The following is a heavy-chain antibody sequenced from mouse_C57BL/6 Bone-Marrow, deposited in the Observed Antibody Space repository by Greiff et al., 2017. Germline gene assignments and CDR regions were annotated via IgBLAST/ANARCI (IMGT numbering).Heavy chain of an antibody. CDR3: ARETAAWFAY. CDR1: GYTFTDYY. CDR2: INPYNGGT. J-gene: IGHJ3*01. V-gene: IGHV1-19*01. Sequence: EVKLVESGPVLVKPGASVKMSCKASGYTFTDYYMNWVKQSHGKSLEWIGVINPYNGGTSYNQKFKGKATLTVDKSSSTAYMELNSLTSEDSAVYYCARETAAWFAYWGQGTLVSVSA.